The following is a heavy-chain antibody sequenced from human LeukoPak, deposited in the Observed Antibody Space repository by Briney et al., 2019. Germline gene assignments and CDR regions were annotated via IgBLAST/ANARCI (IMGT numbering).Heavy chain of an antibody. J-gene: IGHJ4*02. CDR2: ISWNSGSI. V-gene: IGHV3-9*01. CDR1: GFTFDDFA. D-gene: IGHD6-19*01. CDR3: AKDIFTGIAVAGTWDY. Sequence: GGSLRLYCAASGFTFDDFAMHWVRQAPGKGLEWVSGISWNSGSIGHAVSVKGRFTIYRDNAKNSLHLQMKSLRAEDTALYYCAKDIFTGIAVAGTWDYWGQGTLVTVSS.